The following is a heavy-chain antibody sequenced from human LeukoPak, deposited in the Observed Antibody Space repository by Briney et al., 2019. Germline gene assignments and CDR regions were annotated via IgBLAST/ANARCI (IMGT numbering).Heavy chain of an antibody. D-gene: IGHD3-9*01. CDR3: ARGGFRVLRYFDWLPTTFDY. CDR2: IYTSGST. CDR1: GGSISSYY. V-gene: IGHV4-4*07. Sequence: PSETLSLTCTVSGGSISSYYWSWIRQPAGKGLEWIGRIYTSGSTNYNPSLKSRVTMSVDTSKNQFSLKLSSVTAADTAVYYCARGGFRVLRYFDWLPTTFDYWGQGTLVTVSS. J-gene: IGHJ4*02.